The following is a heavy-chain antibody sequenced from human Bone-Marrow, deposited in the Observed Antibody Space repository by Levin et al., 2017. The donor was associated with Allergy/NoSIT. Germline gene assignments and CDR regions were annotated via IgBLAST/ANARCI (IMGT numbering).Heavy chain of an antibody. D-gene: IGHD6-6*01. Sequence: ASVKVSCAASGFTFSSYAMSWVRQALGKGLEWVSGIRGSGVGTYYADSVKGRFTISRDNSKNTLYLQMKSLRAEDTAVYYCAKDISSSWSTGDLDYWGQGTQVTVSS. V-gene: IGHV3-23*01. CDR1: GFTFSSYA. J-gene: IGHJ4*02. CDR3: AKDISSSWSTGDLDY. CDR2: IRGSGVGT.